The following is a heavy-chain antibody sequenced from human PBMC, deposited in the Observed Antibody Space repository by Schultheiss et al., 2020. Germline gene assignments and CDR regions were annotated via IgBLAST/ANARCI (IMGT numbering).Heavy chain of an antibody. J-gene: IGHJ5*02. D-gene: IGHD2-15*01. CDR3: ARGPEGVVVAATPEFWFDP. CDR1: GYTFTGYY. CDR2: INPNSGGT. Sequence: ASVKVSCKASGYTFTGYYMHWVRQAPGQGLEWMGWINPNSGGTNYAQKFQGRVTMTRDTSISTAYMELSRLRAEDTAVYYCARGPEGVVVAATPEFWFDPWGQGTLVTVSS. V-gene: IGHV1-2*02.